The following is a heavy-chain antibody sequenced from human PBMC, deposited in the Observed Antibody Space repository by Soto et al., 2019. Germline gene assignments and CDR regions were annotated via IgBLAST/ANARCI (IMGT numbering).Heavy chain of an antibody. D-gene: IGHD2-2*01. V-gene: IGHV3-23*01. Sequence: DVRLLESGGGLVQPGGSLRLSCAASGFTFSSYSMSWVRQAPGKGLEWVSTIGTSASTYYGDSVRGRFTIPRDNSRNTLYLQMNSLRADDTAVYYCADLSRYCTSSNCDWGQGTLVTVSS. J-gene: IGHJ4*02. CDR1: GFTFSSYS. CDR3: ADLSRYCTSSNCD. CDR2: IGTSAST.